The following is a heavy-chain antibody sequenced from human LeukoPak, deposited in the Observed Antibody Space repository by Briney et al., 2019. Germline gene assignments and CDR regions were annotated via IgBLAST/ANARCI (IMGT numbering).Heavy chain of an antibody. CDR3: ARASEVTMVRGVTNWFDP. J-gene: IGHJ5*02. CDR1: GYTFTGYY. Sequence: ASVKVSCKASGYTFTGYYMHWVRQAPGQGLEWMGWINPNSGGTNYAQKFQGRVTMTRDTSISTAYMELSRLRSDDTAVYYYARASEVTMVRGVTNWFDPWGQGTLVTVSS. D-gene: IGHD3-10*01. V-gene: IGHV1-2*02. CDR2: INPNSGGT.